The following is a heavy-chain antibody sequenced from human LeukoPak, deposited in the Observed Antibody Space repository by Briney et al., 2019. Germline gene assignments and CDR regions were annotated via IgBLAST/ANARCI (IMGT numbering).Heavy chain of an antibody. CDR3: ARDGGAGWLVH. D-gene: IGHD6-19*01. CDR1: GGSISSYY. J-gene: IGHJ4*02. V-gene: IGHV4-59*01. Sequence: SETLSLTCTVSGGSISSYYWNWIRQSPGKGLEWIGYSYSSGSTHYNPSLKSRVTISVDTSKNQFSLKLSSVTAADTAVYYCARDGGAGWLVHWGQGTLVTVSS. CDR2: SYSSGST.